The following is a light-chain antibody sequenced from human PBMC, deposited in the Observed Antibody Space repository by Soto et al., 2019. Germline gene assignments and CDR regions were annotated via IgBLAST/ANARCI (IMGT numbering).Light chain of an antibody. J-gene: IGKJ5*01. Sequence: DIQMTQSPSSLSASVGDRVTITCQASQDISNYLNWYQQKLGKAPKLLIYDASNLETGVPSRFSGSGSGTDFTLTISSLQPEDFATYYCQQSYSTPTFGQGTRLEIK. CDR1: QDISNY. V-gene: IGKV1-39*01. CDR2: DAS. CDR3: QQSYSTPT.